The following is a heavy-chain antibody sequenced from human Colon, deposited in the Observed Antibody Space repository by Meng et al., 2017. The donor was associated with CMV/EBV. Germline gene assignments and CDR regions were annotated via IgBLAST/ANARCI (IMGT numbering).Heavy chain of an antibody. CDR1: GYTFTSYG. J-gene: IGHJ4*02. CDR3: VQLLGIDY. CDR2: INPNSGGT. D-gene: IGHD2-2*01. Sequence: ASVKVSCKASGYTFTSYGISWVRQAPGQGLEWMGWINPNSGGTNYAQKFQGRVTMTRDTSISTAYMELSRLRSDDTAVYYCVQLLGIDYWGQGTLVTVSS. V-gene: IGHV1-2*02.